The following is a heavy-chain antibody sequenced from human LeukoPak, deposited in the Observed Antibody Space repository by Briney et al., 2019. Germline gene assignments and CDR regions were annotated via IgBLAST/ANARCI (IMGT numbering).Heavy chain of an antibody. J-gene: IGHJ4*02. V-gene: IGHV4-61*02. CDR3: ARDEVAGIGYFDY. D-gene: IGHD2-15*01. CDR2: IYTSGST. CDR1: GGSISSGSYY. Sequence: SETLSLTCTVSGGSISSGSYYWSWIRQPAGKGLEWIGRIYTSGSTNYNPSLKSRVTISVDTSKNQFSLKLSSVTAADTAVYYCARDEVAGIGYFDYWGQGTLVTVSS.